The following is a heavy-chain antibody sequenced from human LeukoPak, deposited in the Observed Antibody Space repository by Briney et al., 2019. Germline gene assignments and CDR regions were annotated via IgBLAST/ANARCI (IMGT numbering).Heavy chain of an antibody. Sequence: GGSLRLSCAASGFTVSSNYMSWVRRAPGKGLEWVSVIYSGGSTYYADSVKGRFTISRDNSKNTLYLQMNSLRAEDTAVYYCASAIAARKTDAFDIWGQGTMVTVSS. CDR1: GFTVSSNY. D-gene: IGHD6-6*01. J-gene: IGHJ3*02. CDR3: ASAIAARKTDAFDI. V-gene: IGHV3-53*01. CDR2: IYSGGST.